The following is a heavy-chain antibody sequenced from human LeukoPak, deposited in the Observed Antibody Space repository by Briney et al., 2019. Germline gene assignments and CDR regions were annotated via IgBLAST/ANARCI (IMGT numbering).Heavy chain of an antibody. V-gene: IGHV4-38-2*01. CDR2: ISHSGNT. D-gene: IGHD4/OR15-4a*01. Sequence: SETLSLTCGVSTYYISSSYYWGWIQPPPGEGLEWIGTISHSGNTNYSPSLKSRVSISIDTSEDQFSLKLSSVTASDTAVYYCARVNRSNGTYYFDFWGQGILVSVSS. J-gene: IGHJ4*02. CDR1: TYYISSSYY. CDR3: ARVNRSNGTYYFDF.